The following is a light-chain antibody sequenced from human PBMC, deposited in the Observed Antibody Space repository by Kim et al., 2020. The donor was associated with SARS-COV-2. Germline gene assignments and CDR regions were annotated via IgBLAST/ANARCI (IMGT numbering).Light chain of an antibody. CDR1: QSLRSK. CDR3: QQYSSWPT. Sequence: SLATRERGTLSCRASQSLRSKLVWYQQKPGQAPKLRIYDASTRATGIPARLSGSGSGTDFTLAISSLQSEDFAVYYCQQYSSWPTFGQGTKVDIK. J-gene: IGKJ1*01. V-gene: IGKV3-15*01. CDR2: DAS.